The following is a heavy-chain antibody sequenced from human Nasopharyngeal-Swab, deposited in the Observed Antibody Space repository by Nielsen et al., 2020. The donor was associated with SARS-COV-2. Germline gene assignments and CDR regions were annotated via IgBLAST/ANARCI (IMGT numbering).Heavy chain of an antibody. D-gene: IGHD1-26*01. CDR1: RYTFTSYY. V-gene: IGHV1-46*01. J-gene: IGHJ4*02. CDR3: ARDLWAVGATSN. Sequence: SVNVSCMASRYTFTSYYMHWVRQAPGQGLEWMGIINPSGGSTSYAQKFQGRVTMTRDTSTSTVYMELSSLRSEDTAVYYCARDLWAVGATSNWGQGTLVTVSS. CDR2: INPSGGST.